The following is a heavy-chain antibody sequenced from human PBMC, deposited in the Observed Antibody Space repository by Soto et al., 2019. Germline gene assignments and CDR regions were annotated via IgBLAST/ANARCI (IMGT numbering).Heavy chain of an antibody. D-gene: IGHD3-22*01. V-gene: IGHV1-69*13. CDR3: ARSLVVVVIEDAFDI. J-gene: IGHJ3*02. CDR1: GGTFSSYA. Sequence: SVKVSCKASGGTFSSYAISWVRQAPGQGLEWMGGIIPIFGTANYAQKFQGRVTITADESTSTAYMELSSLRSEDTAVYYCARSLVVVVIEDAFDIWGRGTMVTVSS. CDR2: IIPIFGTA.